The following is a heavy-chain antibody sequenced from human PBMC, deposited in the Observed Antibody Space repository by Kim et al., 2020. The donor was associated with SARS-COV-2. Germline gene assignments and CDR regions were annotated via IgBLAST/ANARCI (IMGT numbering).Heavy chain of an antibody. CDR1: GDSVSNPSYF. CDR3: ARTSHPTSVQWPYFDY. CDR2: IYYDGST. Sequence: SETLSLTCTVSGDSVSNPSYFWSWIRQSPGKGLEWIGYIYYDGSTNYDSSLKSRISISVDTSKNQFSLRLTSVTAADTAVYYCARTSHPTSVQWPYFDYWGQGTLVTVSA. D-gene: IGHD6-19*01. V-gene: IGHV4-61*01. J-gene: IGHJ4*02.